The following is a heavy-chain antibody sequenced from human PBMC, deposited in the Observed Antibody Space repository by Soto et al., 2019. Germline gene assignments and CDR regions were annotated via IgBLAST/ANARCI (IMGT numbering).Heavy chain of an antibody. CDR3: AIGWDSGWLNFDD. V-gene: IGHV4-34*01. CDR1: GGSFSGYY. Sequence: QVQLQQWGAGLLKPSETLSLTCAVYGGSFSGYYWSWIRQPPGKGLEWIGEINHSGSTNYNPSPKGRVAISVVTSKNQFSMKRISVDAADADVYDCAIGWDSGWLNFDDWGQVTLVTVSS. J-gene: IGHJ4*02. D-gene: IGHD6-19*01. CDR2: INHSGST.